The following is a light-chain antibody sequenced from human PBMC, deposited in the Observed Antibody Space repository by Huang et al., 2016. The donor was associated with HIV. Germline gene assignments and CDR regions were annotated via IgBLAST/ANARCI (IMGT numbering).Light chain of an antibody. J-gene: IGKJ4*01. CDR2: GAS. V-gene: IGKV3-20*01. CDR3: QQYLSSPLT. CDR1: QNITTHY. Sequence: DIVLTQSPGTLSLSPGARAALSCRASQNITTHYLAWYQQRSGQAPRLLVYGASNRAMGIPDRFSGSGSGTDFTLIINRLEPQDSAVYYCQQYLSSPLTFGGGTNVEIK.